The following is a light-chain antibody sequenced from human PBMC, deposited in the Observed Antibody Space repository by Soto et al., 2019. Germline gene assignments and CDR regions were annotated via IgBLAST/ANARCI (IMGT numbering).Light chain of an antibody. CDR1: QKVSSK. J-gene: IGKJ1*01. CDR2: GAS. Sequence: EIVLTQSPGTLSVSPGERATLSCRASQKVSSKLAWYQQKPSQAPRLLFYGASTGATGIPARFSGSGSETEFTLSISSLQSEDFAVYYCQQYNNWPGTFGQGTKVDIK. CDR3: QQYNNWPGT. V-gene: IGKV3-15*01.